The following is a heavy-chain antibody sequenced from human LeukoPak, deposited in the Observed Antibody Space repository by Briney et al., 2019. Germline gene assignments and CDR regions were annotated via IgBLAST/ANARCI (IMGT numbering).Heavy chain of an antibody. Sequence: ASVKVSCKAFGFTFSSYHIHWVRQAPGQGLEWMGIIKPRDDSTIYAQKFQGRLIMTWDTSTSTAYMELSSLRSDDTAQYCARDFVWAVDYWGQGSLVTVSS. V-gene: IGHV1-46*01. J-gene: IGHJ4*02. CDR1: GFTFSSYH. CDR2: IKPRDDST. D-gene: IGHD3-16*01. CDR3: ARDFVWAVDY.